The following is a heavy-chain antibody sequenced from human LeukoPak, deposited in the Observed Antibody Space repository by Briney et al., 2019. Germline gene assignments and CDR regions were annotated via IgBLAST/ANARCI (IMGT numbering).Heavy chain of an antibody. D-gene: IGHD3-10*01. J-gene: IGHJ4*02. CDR3: ARTIAILSFDY. CDR2: IYYSGST. CDR1: GGSVSSYY. V-gene: IGHV4-59*02. Sequence: SETLSLTCTVSGGSVSSYYWSWIRQPPGKGLGWIGYIYYSGSTNYNPSLKSRVTISVDTSKNQFSLKLSSVTAADTAVYYCARTIAILSFDYWGQGTLVTVSS.